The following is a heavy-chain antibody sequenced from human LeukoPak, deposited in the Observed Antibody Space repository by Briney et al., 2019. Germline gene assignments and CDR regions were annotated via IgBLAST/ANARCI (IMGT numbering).Heavy chain of an antibody. CDR1: GYTFTGYY. J-gene: IGHJ5*02. CDR2: INPNSGGT. CDR3: ARAGDIVVSYRAWFDP. D-gene: IGHD2-2*01. V-gene: IGHV1-2*06. Sequence: EASVKVSCMASGYTFTGYYMHWVRQAPGQGLEWMGRINPNSGGTNYAQKFQGRVTMTRDTSISTAYMELSRLRSDDTAVYYCARAGDIVVSYRAWFDPWGQGTLVTVSS.